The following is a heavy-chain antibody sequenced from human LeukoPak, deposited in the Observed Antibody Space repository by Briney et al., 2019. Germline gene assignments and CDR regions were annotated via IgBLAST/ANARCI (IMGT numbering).Heavy chain of an antibody. D-gene: IGHD5-24*01. V-gene: IGHV3-7*03. CDR1: GFTFSTYW. Sequence: AGGSLRLSCTASGFTFSTYWISWVRQAPGKGLEWVANIKEDGSDKYYVDSVKGRFTISRDNVKNSLYLQMNSQRAEDTAVYYCARDQGWLQFDYWGQGTLVTVSS. J-gene: IGHJ4*02. CDR3: ARDQGWLQFDY. CDR2: IKEDGSDK.